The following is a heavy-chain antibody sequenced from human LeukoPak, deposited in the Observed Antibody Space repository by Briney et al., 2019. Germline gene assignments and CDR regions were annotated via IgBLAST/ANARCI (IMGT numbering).Heavy chain of an antibody. CDR1: GGSISSSNYY. J-gene: IGHJ5*02. CDR2: ISSSGSTI. CDR3: ARVRVVAAKSPWFDP. Sequence: PSETLSLTCTVSGGSISSSNYYWGWVRQAPGKGLEWVSYISSSGSTIYYADSVKGRFTISRDNAKNSLYLQMNGLRAEDTAVYYCARVRVVAAKSPWFDPWGQGTLVTVSS. D-gene: IGHD2-15*01. V-gene: IGHV3-11*04.